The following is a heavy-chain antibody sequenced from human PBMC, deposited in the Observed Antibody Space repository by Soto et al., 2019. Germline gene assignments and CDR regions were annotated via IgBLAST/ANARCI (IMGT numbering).Heavy chain of an antibody. CDR2: ISYDGSNK. V-gene: IGHV3-30-3*01. Sequence: GGSLRLSCAASGFTFSSYAMHWVRQAPGKGLEWVAVISYDGSNKYYADSVKGRFTISRDNSKNTLYLQMNSLRAEDTAVHYCAVAIGYWGQGTLVTVSS. CDR3: AVAIGY. D-gene: IGHD5-12*01. J-gene: IGHJ4*02. CDR1: GFTFSSYA.